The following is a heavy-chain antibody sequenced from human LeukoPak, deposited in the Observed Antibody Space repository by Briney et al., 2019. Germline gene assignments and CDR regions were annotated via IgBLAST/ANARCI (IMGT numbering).Heavy chain of an antibody. V-gene: IGHV3-23*01. CDR2: ISASGGST. CDR1: GFAFSSYA. Sequence: GGSLRLSCAASGFAFSSYAMSWVRQAPGKGLEWVSSISASGGSTYYADSVKGRFAISRDNSKNTLYLQLNSLRADDTAIYFCAKDPQRTAVAGPFGYWGQGTLVTVSS. J-gene: IGHJ4*02. D-gene: IGHD6-19*01. CDR3: AKDPQRTAVAGPFGY.